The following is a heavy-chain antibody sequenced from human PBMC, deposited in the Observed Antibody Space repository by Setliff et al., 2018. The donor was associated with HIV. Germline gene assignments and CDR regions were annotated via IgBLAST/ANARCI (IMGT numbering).Heavy chain of an antibody. J-gene: IGHJ6*02. Sequence: GGSLRLSCAASGFTFSDYYMAWIRQAPGKGLEWISYLSGSSSQIKYADSVRGRFTISRDNGRNFLFLQMNSLTGDDTAVYYCARDDSGYNYGGRGMDVWGQGTTVTVSS. V-gene: IGHV3-11*05. CDR2: LSGSSSQI. CDR1: GFTFSDYY. CDR3: ARDDSGYNYGGRGMDV. D-gene: IGHD5-18*01.